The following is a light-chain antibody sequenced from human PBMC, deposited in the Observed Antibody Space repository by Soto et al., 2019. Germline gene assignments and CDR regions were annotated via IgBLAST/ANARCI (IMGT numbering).Light chain of an antibody. CDR2: HVT. CDR1: SSDIGHYDY. J-gene: IGLJ1*01. CDR3: CSLTTSHTYV. V-gene: IGLV2-14*03. Sequence: QSVLTQPASVSGSPGQSITISCTGTSSDIGHYDYVSWYQQHPGKAPKLMIYHVTSRPSGVSNRYSASKSGNSASLTISGLQADDEADYYCCSLTTSHTYVFGSGTKVTVL.